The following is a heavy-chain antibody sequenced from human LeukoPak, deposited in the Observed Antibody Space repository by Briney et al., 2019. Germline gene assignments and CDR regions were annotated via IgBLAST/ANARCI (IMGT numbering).Heavy chain of an antibody. CDR3: ARLTMVRGVITSYYYYYMDV. V-gene: IGHV3-30*02. J-gene: IGHJ6*03. CDR1: GFIFSSYG. Sequence: GGSLRLSCAASGFIFSSYGMHWVRQAPDKGLEWVAFIRYDGSRKYYADSVKGRFTISRDNSKNTLYLQMNSLRAEDTAMYYCARLTMVRGVITSYYYYYMDVWGKGTTVTISS. D-gene: IGHD3-10*01. CDR2: IRYDGSRK.